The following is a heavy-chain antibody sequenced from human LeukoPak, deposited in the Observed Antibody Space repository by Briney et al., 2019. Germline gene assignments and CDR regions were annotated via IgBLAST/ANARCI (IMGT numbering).Heavy chain of an antibody. V-gene: IGHV3-23*01. J-gene: IGHJ4*02. D-gene: IGHD3-3*01. CDR1: GLTFSSYA. CDR2: ISGSGGST. Sequence: GGSLRLSCAASGLTFSSYAMSWVRQAPGKGLEWVSAISGSGGSTYYADSVKGRFTISRDNSKNTLYLQMNSLRAEDTAVYYCAKGRDDFWSGYVYFDYWGQGTLVTVSS. CDR3: AKGRDDFWSGYVYFDY.